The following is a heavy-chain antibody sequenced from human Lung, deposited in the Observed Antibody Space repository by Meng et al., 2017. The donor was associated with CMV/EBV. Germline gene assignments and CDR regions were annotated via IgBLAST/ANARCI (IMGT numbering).Heavy chain of an antibody. J-gene: IGHJ4*02. CDR3: ARERRMGGSYFGLDY. V-gene: IGHV3-30*04. CDR1: GFTVSSYA. Sequence: SCAASGFTVSSYAMHWVRQAPGKGLEWVAVISYDGSNKYYADSVKGRFTISRDNSKNTLYLQMNSLRAEDTAVYYCARERRMGGSYFGLDYWGQGTXVTVSS. D-gene: IGHD1-26*01. CDR2: ISYDGSNK.